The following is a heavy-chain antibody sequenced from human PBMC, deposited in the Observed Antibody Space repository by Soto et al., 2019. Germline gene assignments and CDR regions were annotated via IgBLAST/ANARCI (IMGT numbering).Heavy chain of an antibody. D-gene: IGHD3-16*01. Sequence: ETLSLTCSISGGSISDYQWNWIRQPPGKGLEWIGYIYYSGRTNYNPSLKSRLTISLDTSTRQFSLRLRSVTAADTAVYYCARMRGLGEISPYLDYWGQGALVTVSS. J-gene: IGHJ4*02. CDR3: ARMRGLGEISPYLDY. CDR2: IYYSGRT. CDR1: GGSISDYQ. V-gene: IGHV4-59*01.